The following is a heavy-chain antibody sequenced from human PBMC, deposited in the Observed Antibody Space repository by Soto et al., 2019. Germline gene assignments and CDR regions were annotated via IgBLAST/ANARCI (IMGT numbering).Heavy chain of an antibody. Sequence: EVQLVESGGGLVQPGGSLKLSCAASGFTFSGSAMHWVRQASGKGLEWVGRIRSKANSYATAYAASVKGRFTISRDDSKNTAYLQMNSLQTEDTAVYYCTPGGYSSSPEGVDYWGQGTLVTVSS. CDR3: TPGGYSSSPEGVDY. CDR1: GFTFSGSA. J-gene: IGHJ4*02. CDR2: IRSKANSYAT. D-gene: IGHD6-6*01. V-gene: IGHV3-73*01.